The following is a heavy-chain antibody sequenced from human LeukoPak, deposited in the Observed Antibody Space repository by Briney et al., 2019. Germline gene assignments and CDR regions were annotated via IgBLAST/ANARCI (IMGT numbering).Heavy chain of an antibody. D-gene: IGHD1-14*01. J-gene: IGHJ5*02. CDR3: ARVRMTTNWFDP. V-gene: IGHV4-31*03. CDR2: IYYSGST. CDR1: GGSISSGGYY. Sequence: SETLSLTCTVSGGSISSGGYYWSWIRQHPGKGLEWIGYIYYSGSTCYNPSLKSRVTISVDTSRNQFSLKLSSVTAADTAVYYCARVRMTTNWFDPWGQGTLVTVSS.